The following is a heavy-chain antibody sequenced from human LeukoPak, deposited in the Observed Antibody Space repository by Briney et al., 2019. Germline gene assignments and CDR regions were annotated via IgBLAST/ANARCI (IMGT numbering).Heavy chain of an antibody. Sequence: ASVKVSCKASGGTFSSYAISWVRQAPGQGLEWMGGIIPIFGTANYAQKFQGRVTITTDESTSTAYMELSSLRSEDTAVYYCAKFGLWSRFYFDCWGQGSLVTVSS. CDR1: GGTFSSYA. CDR3: AKFGLWSRFYFDC. CDR2: IIPIFGTA. V-gene: IGHV1-69*05. D-gene: IGHD5-18*01. J-gene: IGHJ4*02.